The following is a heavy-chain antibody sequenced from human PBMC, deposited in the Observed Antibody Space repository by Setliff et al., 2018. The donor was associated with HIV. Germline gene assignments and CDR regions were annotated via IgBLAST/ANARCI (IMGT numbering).Heavy chain of an antibody. Sequence: ASVKVSCKSSGYSFGDYYIHWVRQAPGQGLEWMGVINPAGGNSHYAQKFQGRVTMTTDTSTRTAYMELTSLRSDDTAVYYCARWNYYESSGYRMDVWGQGTTVTVSS. V-gene: IGHV1-46*01. CDR2: INPAGGNS. CDR1: GYSFGDYY. CDR3: ARWNYYESSGYRMDV. J-gene: IGHJ6*02. D-gene: IGHD3-22*01.